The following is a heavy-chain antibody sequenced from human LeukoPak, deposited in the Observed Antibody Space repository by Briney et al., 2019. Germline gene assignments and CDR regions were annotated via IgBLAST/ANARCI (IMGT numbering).Heavy chain of an antibody. CDR3: AREGYGDYDGAYFDY. V-gene: IGHV3-33*01. CDR2: IWYDGSNK. CDR1: GFTFSSYG. Sequence: GRSLRLSCAASGFTFSSYGMHWVRQAPGKGLEWVAVIWYDGSNKYYADSVKGRFTISGDNSKNTLYLQMNSLRAEDTAVYYCAREGYGDYDGAYFDYWGQGTLVTVSS. D-gene: IGHD4-17*01. J-gene: IGHJ4*02.